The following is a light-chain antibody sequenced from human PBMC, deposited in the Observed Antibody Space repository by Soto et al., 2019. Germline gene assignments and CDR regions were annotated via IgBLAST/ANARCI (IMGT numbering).Light chain of an antibody. CDR1: SADVGAFDY. J-gene: IGLJ3*02. Sequence: QSVLTQPASVSGSPGQSITISCAGTSADVGAFDYVSWYQHHPGKVPKLMIFDVSDRPSGVSTRFSGSKSANMASLTISGLQPDDEADYYCAAYTPSSTLVFGGGTKLTVL. V-gene: IGLV2-14*03. CDR2: DVS. CDR3: AAYTPSSTLV.